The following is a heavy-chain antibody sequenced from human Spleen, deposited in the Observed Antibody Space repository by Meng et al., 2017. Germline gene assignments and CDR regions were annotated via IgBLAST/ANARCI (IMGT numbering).Heavy chain of an antibody. CDR2: ISGYNGNT. D-gene: IGHD4-17*01. V-gene: IGHV1-18*01. CDR1: GYSFTSYG. CDR3: AGAPRYADFSGRDFDY. Sequence: ASVKVSCKAFGYSFTSYGIIWVRQAPGQGLEYMGWISGYNGNTDYAQKVQGRATMTADTSTSTAYMELRSLTADDSAVYYCAGAPRYADFSGRDFDYWGQGTLVTVSS. J-gene: IGHJ4*02.